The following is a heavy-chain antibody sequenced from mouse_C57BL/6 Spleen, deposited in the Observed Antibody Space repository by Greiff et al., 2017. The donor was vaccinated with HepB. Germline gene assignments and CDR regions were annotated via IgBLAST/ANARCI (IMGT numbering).Heavy chain of an antibody. J-gene: IGHJ2*01. CDR1: GYAFSSYW. CDR3: ARRIDYSNSYFDY. V-gene: IGHV1-80*01. D-gene: IGHD2-5*01. CDR2: IYPGDGDT. Sequence: VKLMESGAELVKPGASVKISCKASGYAFSSYWMNWVKQRPGKGLEWIGQIYPGDGDTNYNGKFKGKATLTADKSSSTAYMQLSSLTSEDSAVYFCARRIDYSNSYFDYWGQGTTLTVSS.